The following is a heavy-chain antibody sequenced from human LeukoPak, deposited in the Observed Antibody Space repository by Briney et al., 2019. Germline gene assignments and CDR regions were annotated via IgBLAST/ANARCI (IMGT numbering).Heavy chain of an antibody. D-gene: IGHD3-3*01. CDR3: AKEAYYDFWSGNMGFDY. CDR2: ISGSGGST. CDR1: GFTFSSYA. V-gene: IGHV3-23*01. J-gene: IGHJ4*02. Sequence: PGGSLRLSCAASGFTFSSYAMSWVRQAPGKGLEWVSAISGSGGSTYYADSVKGRFTISRDNSKNTLYLQMNSLRAEDTAVYYCAKEAYYDFWSGNMGFDYWGQGTLVTVSS.